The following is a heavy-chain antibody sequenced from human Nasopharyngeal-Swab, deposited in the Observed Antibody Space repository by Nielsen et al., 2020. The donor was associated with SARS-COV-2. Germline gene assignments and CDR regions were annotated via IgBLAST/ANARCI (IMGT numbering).Heavy chain of an antibody. V-gene: IGHV3-11*01. Sequence: GGSLRLSCAASGFTSSDYYMSWIRQAPGKGLGWVSYIISSGSTIYYADSVKGRFTISRDNAKNSLYLQMNSLRAEDTAVYYCANHLPGTYYFDYWGQGTLVTVSS. CDR2: IISSGSTI. J-gene: IGHJ4*02. D-gene: IGHD3-10*01. CDR1: GFTSSDYY. CDR3: ANHLPGTYYFDY.